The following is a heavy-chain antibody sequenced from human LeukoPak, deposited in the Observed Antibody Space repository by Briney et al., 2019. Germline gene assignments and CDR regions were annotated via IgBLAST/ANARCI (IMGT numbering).Heavy chain of an antibody. CDR3: ARNTGELDY. CDR2: ISSSGSNI. CDR1: GFTFSDHY. J-gene: IGHJ4*02. D-gene: IGHD7-27*01. Sequence: GGSLRLSCAASGFTFSDHYMSWIRQAPGKGLEWVSYISSSGSNIYYVDSVKGRFTISRDNAKNSLSLQMNSPRAEDTAVYYCARNTGELDYWGQGTLVTVSS. V-gene: IGHV3-11*01.